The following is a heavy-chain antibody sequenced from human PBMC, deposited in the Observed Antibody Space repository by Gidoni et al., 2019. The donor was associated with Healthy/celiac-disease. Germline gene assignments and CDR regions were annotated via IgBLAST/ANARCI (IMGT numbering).Heavy chain of an antibody. Sequence: EVQLVESGGGLVQPGGSLRLSCAASGFTFSTYALSWVRQAPGKGLEWVSAISGSGGSTYYADSVKGRFTISRDNSKNTLYLQMNSLRAEDTAVYYCAKDGRDGVVVVTASGWFDPWGQGTLVTVSS. V-gene: IGHV3-23*04. D-gene: IGHD2-21*02. J-gene: IGHJ5*02. CDR3: AKDGRDGVVVVTASGWFDP. CDR2: ISGSGGST. CDR1: GFTFSTYA.